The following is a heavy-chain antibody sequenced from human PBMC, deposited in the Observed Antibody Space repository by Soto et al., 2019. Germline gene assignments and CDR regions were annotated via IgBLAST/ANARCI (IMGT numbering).Heavy chain of an antibody. V-gene: IGHV4-34*01. D-gene: IGHD3-3*02. Sequence: QVQLQQWGAGLLKPSETLSLTCAVFGGSLSDYNWNWIRQSPGKGPEWIGEINHNGVTNRHPSLKSRITMSVDTPKSQFSLKLSSVTAAVTAVYYCATNTAFKFEFWGQGTLITVS. J-gene: IGHJ4*02. CDR1: GGSLSDYN. CDR2: INHNGVT. CDR3: ATNTAFKFEF.